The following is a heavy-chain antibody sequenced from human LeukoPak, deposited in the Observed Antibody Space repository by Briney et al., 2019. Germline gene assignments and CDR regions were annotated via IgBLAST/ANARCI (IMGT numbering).Heavy chain of an antibody. V-gene: IGHV4-34*01. CDR3: ARHSRDYPHNWFDP. CDR1: GGSFSGYY. D-gene: IGHD4-17*01. Sequence: SETLSLTCAVYGGSFSGYYWSWIRQPPGKGLEWIGEINHSGSTNYNPSLKSRVTISVDTSKNQFSLKLTSVTAADTAMYYCARHSRDYPHNWFDPWGQGTLVTVSS. J-gene: IGHJ5*02. CDR2: INHSGST.